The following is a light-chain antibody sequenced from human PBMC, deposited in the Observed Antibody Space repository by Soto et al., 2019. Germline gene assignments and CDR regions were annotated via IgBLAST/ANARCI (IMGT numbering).Light chain of an antibody. J-gene: IGKJ1*01. CDR2: GAS. CDR1: QSVSSSF. CDR3: QQYHNWPWT. V-gene: IGKV3-20*01. Sequence: EIVLTQSPGTLSLSPGERATLSCRTSQSVSSSFLAWYQHKPGQAPRLLIFGASNRAAGIPDRFSGSGTGTDFTLTISSLQSEDFAVYYCQQYHNWPWTFGQGTKVDI.